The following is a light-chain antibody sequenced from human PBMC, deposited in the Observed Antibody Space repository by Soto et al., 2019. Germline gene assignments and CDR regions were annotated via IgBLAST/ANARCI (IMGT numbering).Light chain of an antibody. J-gene: IGKJ1*01. Sequence: DIQMTQSPSTLSGSVGDRVTITCRASQTISSWLAWYQQKPGKAPKLLIYKASTLKSGVPSRFSGSGSGTEFTRTISSLQPDDFATYYCQHYNSYSEACGQGTKVDLK. CDR3: QHYNSYSEA. CDR2: KAS. CDR1: QTISSW. V-gene: IGKV1-5*03.